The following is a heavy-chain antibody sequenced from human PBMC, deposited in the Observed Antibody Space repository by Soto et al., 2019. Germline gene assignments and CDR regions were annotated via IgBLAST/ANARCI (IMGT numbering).Heavy chain of an antibody. V-gene: IGHV3-33*01. CDR1: GFRFSNYG. Sequence: QVQLVESGGGVVQPGRSLRLSCAASGFRFSNYGMHWVRQAPGKGLEWLAVIVADGTGLHYADSVRGRFTISRDNTKNTLYLQPNSLGADDTAIYFCARYDDRPDNGLDHWGQGTLVTVSS. D-gene: IGHD3-16*01. J-gene: IGHJ4*02. CDR2: IVADGTGL. CDR3: ARYDDRPDNGLDH.